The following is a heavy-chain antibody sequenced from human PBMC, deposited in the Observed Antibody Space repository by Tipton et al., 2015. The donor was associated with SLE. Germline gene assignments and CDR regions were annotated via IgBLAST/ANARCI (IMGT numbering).Heavy chain of an antibody. D-gene: IGHD2-2*01. CDR3: ARKVCGRSSSSNCYGAFDI. CDR1: GGSISSSSYY. Sequence: LRLSCTVSGGSISSSSYYWGWIRQPPGKGLEWIGSIYYSGSTYYNPSLKSRVTISVDTSENQFSLKLSSVTAADTAVYYCARKVCGRSSSSNCYGAFDIWGQGTMVTVSS. CDR2: IYYSGST. V-gene: IGHV4-39*07. J-gene: IGHJ3*02.